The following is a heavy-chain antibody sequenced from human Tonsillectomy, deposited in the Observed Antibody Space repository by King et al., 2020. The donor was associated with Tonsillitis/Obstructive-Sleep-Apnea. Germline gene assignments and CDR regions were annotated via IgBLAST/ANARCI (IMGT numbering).Heavy chain of an antibody. CDR1: GYSFTSYW. Sequence: VQLVESGAEVKKPGESLKISRKGSGYSFTSYWIGWVRQMPGKGLEWMGIIYPGDSDTRYSPSFQGQVTISADKSISTAYLRWSSLKASDTAIYYCARPAPSLNDAFDIWGQGTMVTVSS. V-gene: IGHV5-51*01. J-gene: IGHJ3*02. CDR3: ARPAPSLNDAFDI. CDR2: IYPGDSDT.